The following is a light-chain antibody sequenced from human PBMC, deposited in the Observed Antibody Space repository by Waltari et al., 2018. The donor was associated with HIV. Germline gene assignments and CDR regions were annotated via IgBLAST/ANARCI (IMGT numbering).Light chain of an antibody. J-gene: IGLJ1*01. CDR1: SSDVCGHDY. CDR3: SSYTSSTPYV. Sequence: QSALTQPASVSGSPGQSLTIPSTGTSSDVCGHDYVSWYQLYPGKAPKLMISEVSNRPSGVSNRFSGSKSGNTASLTISGLQAEDEADYYCSSYTSSTPYVFGTGTKVTVL. CDR2: EVS. V-gene: IGLV2-14*01.